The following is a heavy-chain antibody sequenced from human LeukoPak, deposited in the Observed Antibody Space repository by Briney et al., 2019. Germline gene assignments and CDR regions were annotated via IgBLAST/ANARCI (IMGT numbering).Heavy chain of an antibody. D-gene: IGHD5-24*01. CDR3: ARGGRDGYNHEDY. J-gene: IGHJ4*02. Sequence: PSETLSLTCTVSGGSISSSSYYWGWIRQPPGKGLEWIGSIYYSGSTYYNPSLKSRVTISVDTSKNQFSLKLSSVTAADTAVYYCARGGRDGYNHEDYWGQGTLVTVSS. CDR1: GGSISSSSYY. V-gene: IGHV4-39*07. CDR2: IYYSGST.